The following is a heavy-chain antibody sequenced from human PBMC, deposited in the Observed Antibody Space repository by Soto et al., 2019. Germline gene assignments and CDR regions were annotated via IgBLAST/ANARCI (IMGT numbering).Heavy chain of an antibody. J-gene: IGHJ6*02. D-gene: IGHD2-15*01. V-gene: IGHV1-18*01. Sequence: QGQLVQSGAEVKKPGSSVKVSCKASGYTFTRYGISWVRQAPGQGLDRMGWISGYNGDTKYAQKFQGRVTMTKDTATTTAFMELRSLTSADTAVYYCAINGLPPYYFNSLDVWGQGTTGTV. CDR1: GYTFTRYG. CDR3: AINGLPPYYFNSLDV. CDR2: ISGYNGDT.